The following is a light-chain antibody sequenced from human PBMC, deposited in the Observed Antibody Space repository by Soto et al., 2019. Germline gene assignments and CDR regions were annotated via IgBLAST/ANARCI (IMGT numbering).Light chain of an antibody. CDR1: QTVSSY. CDR3: QQRSTSIT. J-gene: IGKJ5*01. V-gene: IGKV3-11*01. Sequence: IVLTQSPATLSLWPGETAILSCRASQTVSSYLSWYQHKPGQAPRLLIYDASKRAPGIPARFSGSGSGTDFPLTSSSLEPEDFAVYYCQQRSTSITFGQGTRLEIE. CDR2: DAS.